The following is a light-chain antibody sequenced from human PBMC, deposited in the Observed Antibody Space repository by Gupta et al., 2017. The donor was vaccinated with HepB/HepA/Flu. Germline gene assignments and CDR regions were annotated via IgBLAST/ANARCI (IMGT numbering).Light chain of an antibody. CDR3: MQALHTPQT. J-gene: IGKJ1*01. V-gene: IGKV2-28*01. CDR1: QSLLHSDGYNY. CDR2: LGS. Sequence: DIVMTQSALSLPVTPGEPASISCRSSQSLLHSDGYNYLDWYLQKPGQSPRLLIYLGSNRASGVPNRFSGRGSGTDFTLKISRVEAEDVGVYYCMQALHTPQTFGQGTKVEIK.